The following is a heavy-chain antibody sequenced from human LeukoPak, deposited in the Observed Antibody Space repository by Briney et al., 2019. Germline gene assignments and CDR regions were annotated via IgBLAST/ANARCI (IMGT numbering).Heavy chain of an antibody. V-gene: IGHV3-30*02. J-gene: IGHJ4*02. CDR2: IRYDGSNK. CDR3: AKAQYSSSWWVFDY. Sequence: PGGSLRLSCAASGFTFSSYGMHWVRQAPGKGLEWVAFIRYDGSNKYYADSVKGRFTISRDNSKNTLYLQMNSLRAEDTAVYYCAKAQYSSSWWVFDYWGQGTLVTVSS. D-gene: IGHD6-13*01. CDR1: GFTFSSYG.